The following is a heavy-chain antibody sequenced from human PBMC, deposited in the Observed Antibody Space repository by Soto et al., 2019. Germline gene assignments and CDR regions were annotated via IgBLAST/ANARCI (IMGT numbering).Heavy chain of an antibody. D-gene: IGHD6-19*01. J-gene: IGHJ4*02. CDR2: IYYSGST. Sequence: SETLSLTCTVSGGSISSSSYYWGWIRQPPGKGLEWIGSIYYSGSTYYNPSLKSRVTISVDTSKNQFSLKLSSVTAADTAVYYCAIKLSGSGRGYDYWGQGTLVTVSS. CDR3: AIKLSGSGRGYDY. CDR1: GGSISSSSYY. V-gene: IGHV4-39*01.